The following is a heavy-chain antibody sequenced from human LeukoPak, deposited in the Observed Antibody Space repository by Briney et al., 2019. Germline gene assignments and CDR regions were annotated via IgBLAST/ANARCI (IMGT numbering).Heavy chain of an antibody. CDR1: GVSISSYY. CDR2: IYYIGST. Sequence: KPSETLSLTCTVSGVSISSYYWSWIRQPPGKGLEWIGYIYYIGSTNYNPSLKSRVTISVDTSKNQFSLKLSSVTAADTAVYYCARLYDYVWGSYRRPANAFDIWGQGTMVTVSS. J-gene: IGHJ3*02. D-gene: IGHD3-16*02. CDR3: ARLYDYVWGSYRRPANAFDI. V-gene: IGHV4-59*12.